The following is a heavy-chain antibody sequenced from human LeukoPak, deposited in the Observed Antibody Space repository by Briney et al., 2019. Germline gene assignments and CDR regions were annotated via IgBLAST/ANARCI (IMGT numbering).Heavy chain of an antibody. Sequence: GGSLRLSCAASGFTFSSYSMNWVRQAPGKGLEWVSSISSSSSYIYYADSVKGRFTISRDNAKNSLYLQMNSLRAEDTAVYYCAREDYDFWSDYYSKVNFDYWGQGTLVTVSS. J-gene: IGHJ4*02. CDR2: ISSSSSYI. CDR3: AREDYDFWSDYYSKVNFDY. V-gene: IGHV3-21*01. CDR1: GFTFSSYS. D-gene: IGHD3-3*01.